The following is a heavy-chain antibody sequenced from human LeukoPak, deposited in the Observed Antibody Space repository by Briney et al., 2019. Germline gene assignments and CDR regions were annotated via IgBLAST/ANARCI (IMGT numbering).Heavy chain of an antibody. CDR3: AKTGWSSTTCYLNS. J-gene: IGHJ4*02. CDR2: ISYEGSTK. V-gene: IGHV3-30*18. D-gene: IGHD2-2*01. Sequence: PGGCLRLSCAASGCTFSDYGMHWIRQAPGKGVAGVAGISYEGSTKYYADSVKGRFTISRDNSRNTLYLQMNSLRSEDTAVYHCAKTGWSSTTCYLNSWGQGTLVTVSS. CDR1: GCTFSDYG.